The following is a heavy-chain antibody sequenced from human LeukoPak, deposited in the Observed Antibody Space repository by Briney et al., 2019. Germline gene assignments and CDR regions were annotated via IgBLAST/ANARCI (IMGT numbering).Heavy chain of an antibody. CDR3: ARHPIAPYDYVWGSYRSNSGAFDI. D-gene: IGHD3-16*02. CDR1: GGSISSYY. J-gene: IGHJ3*02. V-gene: IGHV4-59*08. CDR2: IYYSGST. Sequence: SETLSLTCTVSGGSISSYYWSWIRQPPGKGLEWIGYIYYSGSTNYNPSLKSRVTISVDTSKNQFSLKLSSVTAADTVVYYCARHPIAPYDYVWGSYRSNSGAFDIWGQGTMVTVSS.